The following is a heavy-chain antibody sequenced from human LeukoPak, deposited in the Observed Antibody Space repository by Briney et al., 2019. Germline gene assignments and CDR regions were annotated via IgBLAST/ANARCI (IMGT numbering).Heavy chain of an antibody. CDR2: MNPNSGNT. D-gene: IGHD3-10*01. CDR3: AKDKGNYYFDY. CDR1: GYTFTSYD. V-gene: IGHV1-8*01. Sequence: ASVTVSCKASGYTFTSYDINWVRQATGQGLEWMGWMNPNSGNTGYAQKFQGRVTMTRDNSMSTAYMELSSLRAEDTAVYYCAKDKGNYYFDYWGQGMLVTVSS. J-gene: IGHJ4*02.